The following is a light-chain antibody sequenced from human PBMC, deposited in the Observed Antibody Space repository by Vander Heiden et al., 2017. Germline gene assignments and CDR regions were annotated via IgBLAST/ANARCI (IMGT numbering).Light chain of an antibody. CDR1: SSDVGSYNL. J-gene: IGLJ2*01. Sequence: SALTQPASVSGSPGQSLTISCTGTSSDVGSYNLVSWYQQHPGKAPKLMIYEVSKRPSGVSNRFSGSKSGNTASLTISGLQAEDEADYYCCSYAGSSTLRFGGGTKLTVL. V-gene: IGLV2-23*02. CDR3: CSYAGSSTLR. CDR2: EVS.